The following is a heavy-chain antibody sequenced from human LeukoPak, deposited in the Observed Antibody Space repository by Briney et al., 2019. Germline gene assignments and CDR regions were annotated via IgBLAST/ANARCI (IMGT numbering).Heavy chain of an antibody. CDR1: GGSISSYY. CDR3: ARDSPITMIVVVTEEVAFDI. CDR2: IYTSGST. J-gene: IGHJ3*02. D-gene: IGHD3-22*01. Sequence: SEPLSLTCTVSGGSISSYYWSWIRQPAGKGLEWIGRIYTSGSTNYNPSLKSRVTMSVDTSKNQFSLKLSSVTAADTAVYYCARDSPITMIVVVTEEVAFDIWGQGTMVTVSS. V-gene: IGHV4-4*07.